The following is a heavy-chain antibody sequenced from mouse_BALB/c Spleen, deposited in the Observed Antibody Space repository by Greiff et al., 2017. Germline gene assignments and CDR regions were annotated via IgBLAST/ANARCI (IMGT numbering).Heavy chain of an antibody. CDR2: INPYNGDT. J-gene: IGHJ2*01. Sequence: DVQLQGSGPELVKPGASVKISCKASGYSFTGYFMNWVMQSHGKSLEWIGRINPYNGDTFYNQKFKGKATLTVDKSSSTAHMELRSLASEDSAVYYCARGGDYDLDYWGQGTTLTVSS. V-gene: IGHV1-20*02. CDR1: GYSFTGYF. CDR3: ARGGDYDLDY. D-gene: IGHD2-4*01.